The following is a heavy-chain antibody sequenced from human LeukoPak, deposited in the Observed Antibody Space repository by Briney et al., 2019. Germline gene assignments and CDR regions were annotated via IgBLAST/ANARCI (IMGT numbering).Heavy chain of an antibody. CDR1: GSTFNNYN. V-gene: IGHV3-23*01. CDR3: AKVQQLATIYYFDY. Sequence: GGSLRLSCAASGSTFNNYNMSWVRQAPGKGLEWVSAMSGSGGTTYYADSVKGRFAISRDNSRNTLYLQMSSLRTEDTALYYCAKVQQLATIYYFDYWGQGSLVTVSS. D-gene: IGHD6-13*01. J-gene: IGHJ4*02. CDR2: MSGSGGTT.